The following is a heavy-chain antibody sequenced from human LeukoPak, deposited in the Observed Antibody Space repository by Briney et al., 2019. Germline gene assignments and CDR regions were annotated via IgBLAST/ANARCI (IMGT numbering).Heavy chain of an antibody. CDR1: GFTYSSYG. J-gene: IGHJ4*02. V-gene: IGHV3-30*02. D-gene: IGHD3-10*01. CDR3: ANLPLVRGVILAVVY. CDR2: IRYDGSDK. Sequence: QAGGSLRLSCAASGFTYSSYGMHWVRQAPGKGLEWVAFIRYDGSDKYYADSVKGRFTISRDNSKNTLYPQMNSLRAEDTAVYYCANLPLVRGVILAVVYWGQGTLVTVSS.